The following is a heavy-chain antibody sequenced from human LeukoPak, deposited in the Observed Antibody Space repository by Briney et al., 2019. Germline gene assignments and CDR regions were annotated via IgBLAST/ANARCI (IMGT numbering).Heavy chain of an antibody. CDR3: ARGGSGSYIDAFDT. V-gene: IGHV4-38-2*02. Sequence: SETLSLTCTVSGYSISSGYYWGLIRQPPGKGLEWIGCIYHSGNRYYNPSLKSRVTISVDTSKNQFSLKLTSVTAADTAVYYCARGGSGSYIDAFDTWGQGTMVTVSS. D-gene: IGHD3-10*01. CDR2: IYHSGNR. J-gene: IGHJ3*02. CDR1: GYSISSGYY.